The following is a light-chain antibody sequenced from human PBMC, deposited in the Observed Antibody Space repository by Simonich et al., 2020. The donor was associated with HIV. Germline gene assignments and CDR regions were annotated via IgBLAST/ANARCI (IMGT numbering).Light chain of an antibody. Sequence: DIVMTQSPLSLPVTPGEPASISCRSCQSLLHSNGYNYLDWYLQKPGQSPQLLISLGSDRASGVPDRFSGSGAGTDFTLKISRVEAEDVGVYYCMQALQTPYTFGQGTKLEIK. CDR1: QSLLHSNGYNY. CDR3: MQALQTPYT. J-gene: IGKJ2*01. V-gene: IGKV2-28*01. CDR2: LGS.